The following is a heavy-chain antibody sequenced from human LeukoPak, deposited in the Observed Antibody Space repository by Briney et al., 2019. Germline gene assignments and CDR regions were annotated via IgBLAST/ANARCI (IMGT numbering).Heavy chain of an antibody. Sequence: GGSLRLSCAASGSSFGGYAIHWVRQAPGKGLEWVAVVSYDGSNTYYADSVKGRFAISRDNSKKTLYLQMNSLRGDDTAVYYCAREVSWYYFDYWGQGTLVTVSS. CDR2: VSYDGSNT. V-gene: IGHV3-30*09. CDR3: AREVSWYYFDY. CDR1: GSSFGGYA. D-gene: IGHD6-13*01. J-gene: IGHJ4*02.